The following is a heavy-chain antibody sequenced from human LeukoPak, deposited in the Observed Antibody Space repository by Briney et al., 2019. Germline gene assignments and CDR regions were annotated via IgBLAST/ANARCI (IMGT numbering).Heavy chain of an antibody. V-gene: IGHV1-2*02. CDR3: ARVKWAVYQLLDH. Sequence: GASVTVSFKASGYTFTVYYMHWVRQAPGQGLEWMGWINPNSGGTNYAQKFQGRVTMTRDTSISTAYMELSRLRSDDTAVYYCARVKWAVYQLLDHWGQGTLVTVSS. J-gene: IGHJ4*02. CDR2: INPNSGGT. D-gene: IGHD2-2*01. CDR1: GYTFTVYY.